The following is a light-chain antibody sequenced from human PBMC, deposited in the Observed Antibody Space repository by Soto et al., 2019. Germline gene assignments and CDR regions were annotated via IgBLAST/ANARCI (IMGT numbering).Light chain of an antibody. Sequence: QSVLTQPASVSGSPGQSITISCTGTSSDVGGYNYVSWYQQHPGKAPKLMIYDVSNRPSGVSNRFSGSKSGNTASLTISGLRAEDEADYYCSSYTSSGSRLFGGGTKLTVL. CDR3: SSYTSSGSRL. J-gene: IGLJ2*01. CDR2: DVS. V-gene: IGLV2-14*01. CDR1: SSDVGGYNY.